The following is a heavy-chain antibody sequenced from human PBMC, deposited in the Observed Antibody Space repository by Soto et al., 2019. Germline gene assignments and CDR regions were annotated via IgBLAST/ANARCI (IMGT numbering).Heavy chain of an antibody. D-gene: IGHD2-15*01. V-gene: IGHV3-74*01. CDR1: GFTFSIYW. CDR2: INSDGSST. CDR3: ARRSCSGGDCYHVDY. Sequence: PGGSVGLSCAASGFTFSIYWMHWFRQAPGKGLVWVSRINSDGSSTTYADSVKGRFTISRDNAKNTLYLQMNSLRAEDTAVYYCARRSCSGGDCYHVDYWGQGTLVTVSS. J-gene: IGHJ4*02.